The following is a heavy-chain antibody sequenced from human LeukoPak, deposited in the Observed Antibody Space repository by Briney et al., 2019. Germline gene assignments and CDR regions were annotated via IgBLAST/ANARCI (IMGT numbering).Heavy chain of an antibody. CDR2: IHYSGST. CDR1: VGSISNYY. CDR3: ASSDWNYAR. J-gene: IGHJ4*02. D-gene: IGHD1-7*01. Sequence: TSETLSLTCSVSVGSISNYYWSWFRQPPGKGLEWIGYIHYSGSTNYNPSLGSRVTISLDTSKKQFSLRLSSVTAADTAVYYCASSDWNYARWGQGTLVTVSS. V-gene: IGHV4-59*08.